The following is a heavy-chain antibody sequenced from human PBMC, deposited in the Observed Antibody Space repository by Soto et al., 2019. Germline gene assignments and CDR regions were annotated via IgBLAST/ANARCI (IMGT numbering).Heavy chain of an antibody. D-gene: IGHD3-3*01. CDR1: GDTFTSYY. J-gene: IGHJ5*02. V-gene: IGHV1-46*01. CDR2: INPHGGST. CDR3: ARSSGGNFGIIIEGSNWFDP. Sequence: ASVKVSCKAPGDTFTSYYLNWVRQAPGQGLEWMGVINPHGGSTKYAQKFQGGVTMTRDTSRSTVYMELRSLRSDDTAIYYCARSSGGNFGIIIEGSNWFDPWGQGTLVTVSS.